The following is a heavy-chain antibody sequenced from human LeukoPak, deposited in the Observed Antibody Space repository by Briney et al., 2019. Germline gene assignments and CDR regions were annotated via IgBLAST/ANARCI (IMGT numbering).Heavy chain of an antibody. V-gene: IGHV3-30*18. Sequence: GGSLRLSCAASGFTFSSYGMHWVRQAPGKGLEWVAVISYDGSNKYYADSVKGRFTISRDNSKNTLYLQMNSLRAEDTAVYYCAKVYSWNSPYYMDVWGKGTTVTVSS. D-gene: IGHD1-1*01. CDR3: AKVYSWNSPYYMDV. J-gene: IGHJ6*03. CDR1: GFTFSSYG. CDR2: ISYDGSNK.